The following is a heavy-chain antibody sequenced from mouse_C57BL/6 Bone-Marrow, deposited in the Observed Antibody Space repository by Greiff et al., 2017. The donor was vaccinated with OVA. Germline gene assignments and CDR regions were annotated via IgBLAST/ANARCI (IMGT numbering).Heavy chain of an antibody. V-gene: IGHV1-4*01. J-gene: IGHJ2*01. Sequence: QVQLQQSGAELARPGASVKMSCKASGYTFTSYTMHWVKQRPGQGLEWIGYINPSSGYTKYNQKFKDKATLTADKSSSTAYMQLSSLTSEDSAVYYCARSLFYYYGSSPYYFDYWGQGTTLTVSS. CDR2: INPSSGYT. CDR1: GYTFTSYT. D-gene: IGHD1-1*01. CDR3: ARSLFYYYGSSPYYFDY.